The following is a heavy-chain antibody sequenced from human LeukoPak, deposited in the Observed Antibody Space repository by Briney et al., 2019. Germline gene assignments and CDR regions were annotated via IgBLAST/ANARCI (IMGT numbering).Heavy chain of an antibody. CDR1: GGSISSSSYY. CDR3: ARIYSSSWFLNWFDP. V-gene: IGHV4-39*07. Sequence: SETLSLTCTVSGGSISSSSYYWGWIRQPPGKGLEWIGGIYYSGSTYYNPSLKSRVTISVDTSKNQFSLKLSSVTAADTAVYYCARIYSSSWFLNWFDPWGQGTLVTVSS. D-gene: IGHD6-13*01. J-gene: IGHJ5*02. CDR2: IYYSGST.